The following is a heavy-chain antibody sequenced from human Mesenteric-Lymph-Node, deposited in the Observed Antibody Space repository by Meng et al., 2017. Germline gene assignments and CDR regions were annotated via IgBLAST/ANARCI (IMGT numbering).Heavy chain of an antibody. J-gene: IGHJ2*01. Sequence: SVKVSCKASGGTFSSYAISWVRQAPGQGLEWMGGIIPIFGTANYAQKFQGRVTITADESTSTAYMELSSRRSEDTAVYYCARDLPAVAGTAYWYFDLWGRGTLVTVSS. V-gene: IGHV1-69*13. CDR2: IIPIFGTA. D-gene: IGHD6-19*01. CDR3: ARDLPAVAGTAYWYFDL. CDR1: GGTFSSYA.